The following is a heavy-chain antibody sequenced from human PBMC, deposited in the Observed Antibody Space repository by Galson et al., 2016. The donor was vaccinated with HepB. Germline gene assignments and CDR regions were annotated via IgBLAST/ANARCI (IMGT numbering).Heavy chain of an antibody. CDR1: GFTFSHAW. V-gene: IGHV3-15*01. CDR2: IKSILDGGTT. J-gene: IGHJ4*02. CDR3: TPLPTGQQPHFFDY. Sequence: SLRLSCAASGFTFSHAWMSWVRQAPGKGLEWVGRIKSILDGGTTDYAAPAKGRFTISRDYSKHTVYLQMNRLRIEDTAIYYCTPLPTGQQPHFFDYWGQGTLVTVSS. D-gene: IGHD6-13*01.